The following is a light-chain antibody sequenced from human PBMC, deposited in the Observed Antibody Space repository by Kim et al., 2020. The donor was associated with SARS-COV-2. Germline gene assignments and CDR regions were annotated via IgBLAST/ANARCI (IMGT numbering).Light chain of an antibody. CDR3: AAWDDSLNGDV. CDR2: SNT. J-gene: IGLJ1*01. Sequence: GQRVTISCSGSSSNIGSNTVNWYQHLPGTAPKLLIYSNTQRPSGVPDRFSGSKSGTSASLAISGLQSEDEADYYCAAWDDSLNGDVFGTGTKVTVL. CDR1: SSNIGSNT. V-gene: IGLV1-44*01.